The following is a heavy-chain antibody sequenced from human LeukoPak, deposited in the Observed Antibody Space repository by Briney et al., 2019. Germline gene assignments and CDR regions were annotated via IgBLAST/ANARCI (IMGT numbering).Heavy chain of an antibody. J-gene: IGHJ6*02. CDR2: INPNSGGT. V-gene: IGHV1-2*02. CDR3: ARGSTPPYYDFWSGYFSYGMDV. D-gene: IGHD3-3*01. Sequence: ASVKVSCKASGYTFTGYYMHWVRQAPGQGLEWMGWINPNSGGTNYAQKFQGRVTMTRDTSISTAYMELSSLRSEDTAVYYCARGSTPPYYDFWSGYFSYGMDVWGQGTTVTVSS. CDR1: GYTFTGYY.